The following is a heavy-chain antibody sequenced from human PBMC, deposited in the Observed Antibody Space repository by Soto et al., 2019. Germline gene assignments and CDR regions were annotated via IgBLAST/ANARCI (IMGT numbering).Heavy chain of an antibody. CDR2: IDTSGTT. J-gene: IGHJ6*02. CDR3: ARGPRGYVYYHGMDV. D-gene: IGHD3-10*01. CDR1: GGSISSYY. V-gene: IGHV4-4*07. Sequence: PSETLSLTCTVSGGSISSYYWSWIRQPPVKGLEWIGRIDTSGTTNYNPSLKSRVTMSVDASKNHFSLNLSSVTAADTAVYYCARGPRGYVYYHGMDVWGQGTTVTVSS.